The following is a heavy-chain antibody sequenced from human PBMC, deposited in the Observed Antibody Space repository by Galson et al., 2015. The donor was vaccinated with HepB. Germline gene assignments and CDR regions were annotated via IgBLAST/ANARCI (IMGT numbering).Heavy chain of an antibody. CDR2: ISPSGDMS. Sequence: SLRLSCAPSGFTFDYYAMTWVRQAPGKGLEWVSGISPSGDMSFIADSVRGRFTISRDNARKTLYLHMRSLRAEDTAVYYCAKLQPRYKSGWYSSAWGELDSWGQGTLVTVSS. J-gene: IGHJ4*02. D-gene: IGHD6-19*01. CDR1: GFTFDYYA. CDR3: AKLQPRYKSGWYSSAWGELDS. V-gene: IGHV3-23*01.